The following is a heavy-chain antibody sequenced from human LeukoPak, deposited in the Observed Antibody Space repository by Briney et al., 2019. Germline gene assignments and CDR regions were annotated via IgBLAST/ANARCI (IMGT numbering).Heavy chain of an antibody. D-gene: IGHD2-15*01. V-gene: IGHV4-59*04. J-gene: IGHJ4*02. Sequence: SETLSLTCTVSGGSISSYYWSWIRQPPGKGLEWIGYIYYSGNTYYNPSLKSRVTISVDTSKNQFSLKLSSVTAADTAVYYCARYCSGGSCYSGTIDYWGQGTLVTVSS. CDR3: ARYCSGGSCYSGTIDY. CDR1: GGSISSYY. CDR2: IYYSGNT.